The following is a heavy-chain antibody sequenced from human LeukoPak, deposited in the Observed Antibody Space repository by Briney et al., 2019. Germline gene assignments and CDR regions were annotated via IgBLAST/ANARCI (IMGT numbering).Heavy chain of an antibody. D-gene: IGHD6-13*01. CDR3: GRGKGSSWYTVDY. Sequence: SETLSLTCTVSGGSISSYYWSWIRQPPGKGLEWIGYIYYSGSTNYNPSLRSRVTISVDTSKNQFSLILTSVTAADTAVYYCGRGKGSSWYTVDYWGQGTLVTVSS. CDR1: GGSISSYY. V-gene: IGHV4-59*01. J-gene: IGHJ4*02. CDR2: IYYSGST.